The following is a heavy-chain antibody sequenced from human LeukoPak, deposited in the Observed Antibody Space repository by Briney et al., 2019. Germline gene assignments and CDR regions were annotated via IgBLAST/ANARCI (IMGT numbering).Heavy chain of an antibody. CDR3: ARGPTTMFNFDY. Sequence: SVKVSCKASGGTFSSYAISWVRQAPGQGLEWMGGIIPIFGTANYAQKFQGRVTITADESTSTAYMELSSLRSEDTAVYYCARGPTTMFNFDYWGQGTLVTVSS. CDR2: IIPIFGTA. D-gene: IGHD3-3*01. CDR1: GGTFSSYA. V-gene: IGHV1-69*13. J-gene: IGHJ4*02.